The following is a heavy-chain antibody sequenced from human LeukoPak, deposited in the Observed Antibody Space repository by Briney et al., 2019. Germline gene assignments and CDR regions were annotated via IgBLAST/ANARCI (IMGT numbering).Heavy chain of an antibody. CDR2: IYYSGST. V-gene: IGHV4-59*01. J-gene: IGHJ6*02. Sequence: PSETLSLTCTVSGGSISSYYWSWIRQPPGKGLEWIGYIYYSGSTNYNPSLKSRVTISVDTSKNQFSLKLSSVTAADTAVYYCARDGLAVAGTLYYYYGMDVWGQGTTVTVSS. CDR1: GGSISSYY. D-gene: IGHD6-19*01. CDR3: ARDGLAVAGTLYYYYGMDV.